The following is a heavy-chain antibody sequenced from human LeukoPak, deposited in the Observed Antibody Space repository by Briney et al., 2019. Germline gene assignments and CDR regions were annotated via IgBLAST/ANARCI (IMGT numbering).Heavy chain of an antibody. CDR2: IYSGGST. Sequence: PTGGSLRLSCAASGFTVSSNYMSWVRQAPGKGLEWVSVIYSGGSTYYADSVKGRFTISRDNSKNTLYLQMNSLRAEDTAVYYCARSITIFGSFDYWGQGTLVTVSS. CDR1: GFTVSSNY. D-gene: IGHD3-3*01. J-gene: IGHJ4*02. CDR3: ARSITIFGSFDY. V-gene: IGHV3-53*01.